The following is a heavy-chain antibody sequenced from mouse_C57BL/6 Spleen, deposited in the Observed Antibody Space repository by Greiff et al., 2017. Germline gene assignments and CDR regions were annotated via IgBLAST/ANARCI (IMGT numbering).Heavy chain of an antibody. CDR2: IDPSDSYT. J-gene: IGHJ2*01. CDR1: GYTFTSYW. V-gene: IGHV1-69*01. D-gene: IGHD1-1*01. Sequence: QVQLQQSGAELVMPGASVKLSCKASGYTFTSYWMHWVKQRPGQGLEWIGEIDPSDSYTNYNQKFKGKSTLTVDKSSSTAYMQRSSLTSEDSAVYYCARELRRSVDFDYWGQGTTLTVSS. CDR3: ARELRRSVDFDY.